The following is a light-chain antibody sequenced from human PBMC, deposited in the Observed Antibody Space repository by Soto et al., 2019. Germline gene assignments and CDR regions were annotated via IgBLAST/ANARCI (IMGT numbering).Light chain of an antibody. CDR1: QSVADNY. Sequence: STLSLSPAERATLSCRASQSVADNYLAWYQQKPGQPPRLLIYAASRRAAGIPDTFSGSGSGTDFTITITRLEPEDFALYYCQQYGHSPRTFGQGTKV. CDR3: QQYGHSPRT. V-gene: IGKV3-20*01. J-gene: IGKJ1*01. CDR2: AAS.